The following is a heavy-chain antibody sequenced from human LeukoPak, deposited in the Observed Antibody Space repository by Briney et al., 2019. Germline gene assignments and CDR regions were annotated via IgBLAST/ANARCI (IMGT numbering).Heavy chain of an antibody. V-gene: IGHV3-74*01. CDR1: GFTFSTYW. D-gene: IGHD2-2*01. CDR3: ATDVPAVTIFGY. J-gene: IGHJ4*02. Sequence: GGSLRLSCAAAGFTFSTYWMHWVRQAPGTGLVWVSLINSDGSSTNYADSVKGRFTISRDNAKNTLYLQMNSLRAEDTAVYYCATDVPAVTIFGYWGQGTLVTVSS. CDR2: INSDGSST.